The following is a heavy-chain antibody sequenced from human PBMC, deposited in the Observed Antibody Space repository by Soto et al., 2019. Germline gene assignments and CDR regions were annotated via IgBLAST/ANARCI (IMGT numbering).Heavy chain of an antibody. Sequence: GGSLRLSCAASGFTLSRYWMSWVRQAPGKGLEWVAVIWYDGSNKYYADSVKGRFTISRDNSKNTLYLQMNSLRAEDTAVYYCAKDQDPTIFGVVTGFDYWGQGTLVTVSS. CDR2: IWYDGSNK. V-gene: IGHV3-30*02. D-gene: IGHD3-3*01. CDR1: GFTLSRYW. CDR3: AKDQDPTIFGVVTGFDY. J-gene: IGHJ4*02.